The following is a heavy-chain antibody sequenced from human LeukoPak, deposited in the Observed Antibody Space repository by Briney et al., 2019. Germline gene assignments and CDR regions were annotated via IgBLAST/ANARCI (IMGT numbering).Heavy chain of an antibody. CDR1: GFTVSSHY. D-gene: IGHD6-19*01. J-gene: IGHJ4*02. CDR3: ASHSAQWLLGY. CDR2: IYSGGST. V-gene: IGHV3-53*01. Sequence: PGGSLRLSCAASGFTVSSHYMTWVRQVPGKGLEWVSAIYSGGSTYYADSVKGRFTISRDDSTNTVYLQMNGLKIEDTAVYYCASHSAQWLLGYWGQGTLVTVSS.